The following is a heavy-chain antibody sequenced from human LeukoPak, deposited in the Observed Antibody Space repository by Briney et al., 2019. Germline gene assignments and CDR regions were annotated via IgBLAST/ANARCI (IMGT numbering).Heavy chain of an antibody. D-gene: IGHD4-23*01. Sequence: GGSLRLSRAASGFTFSNYWMHWVRQAPGKGLVWVSRINGYGSGTSYADSVKGRFTISRDNAKNALYLQMNSLRAEDTAVYYCARDNYGGKEWYDYWGQGTLVTVSS. CDR1: GFTFSNYW. V-gene: IGHV3-74*01. J-gene: IGHJ4*02. CDR3: ARDNYGGKEWYDY. CDR2: INGYGSGT.